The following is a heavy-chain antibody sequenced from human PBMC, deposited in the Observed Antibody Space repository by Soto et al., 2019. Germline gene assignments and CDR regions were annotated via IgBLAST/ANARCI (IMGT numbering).Heavy chain of an antibody. V-gene: IGHV3-30-3*01. CDR2: ISYDGSNK. CDR1: GFTFSSYA. D-gene: IGHD3-3*01. J-gene: IGHJ6*02. CDR3: ASLPSYYDFWSGYLTGMDV. Sequence: ESGGGVVQPGRSLRLSCAASGFTFSSYAMHWVRQAPGKGLEWVAVISYDGSNKYYADSVKGRFTISRDNSKNTLYLQMNSLRAEDTAVYYCASLPSYYDFWSGYLTGMDVWGQGTTVTVSS.